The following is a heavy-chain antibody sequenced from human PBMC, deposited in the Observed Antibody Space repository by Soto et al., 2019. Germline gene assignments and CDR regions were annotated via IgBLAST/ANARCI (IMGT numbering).Heavy chain of an antibody. CDR1: GYTFTGYY. J-gene: IGHJ6*02. D-gene: IGHD6-19*01. V-gene: IGHV1-2*04. CDR2: INPNSGGT. Sequence: VASVKVSCKASGYTFTGYYMHWVRQAPGQGLEWMGWINPNSGGTNYAQKFQGWVTMTRDTSISTAYMELSRLRSDDTAVYYCARAKQWLARNYYGMDVWGQGTTVTVS. CDR3: ARAKQWLARNYYGMDV.